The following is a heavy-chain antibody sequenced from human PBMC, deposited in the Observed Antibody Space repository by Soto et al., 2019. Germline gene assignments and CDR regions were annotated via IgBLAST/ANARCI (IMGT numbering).Heavy chain of an antibody. J-gene: IGHJ6*02. D-gene: IGHD6-13*01. CDR2: ISAYNGNT. CDR1: VYSFTNCG. V-gene: IGHV1-18*01. CDR3: ARGGMNGMDV. Sequence: ASVKVSCTASVYSFTNCGFTWVRQATGQGLEWMGWISAYNGNTNYAQKLQGRVSMTTDTSTSTVYMDLRSLRSDDTAVYYCARGGMNGMDVWGQGTTVTVSS.